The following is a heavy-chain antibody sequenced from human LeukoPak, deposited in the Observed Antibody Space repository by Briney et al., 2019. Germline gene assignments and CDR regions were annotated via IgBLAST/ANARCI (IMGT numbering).Heavy chain of an antibody. Sequence: GGSLRLSWAAPGFTFSSYSMNWVRQAPGKVLEWVSYISSSSTIYYADSVKGRFTISRDNAKNALYLQMNSLRGEETAVYYCASRVVNAPYWGQGTLVTVSS. CDR1: GFTFSSYS. CDR2: ISSSSTI. D-gene: IGHD2-21*01. J-gene: IGHJ4*02. V-gene: IGHV3-48*04. CDR3: ASRVVNAPY.